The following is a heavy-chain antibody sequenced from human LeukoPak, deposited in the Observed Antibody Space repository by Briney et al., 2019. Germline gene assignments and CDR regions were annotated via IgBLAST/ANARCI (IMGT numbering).Heavy chain of an antibody. CDR2: IYYSGST. J-gene: IGHJ3*01. D-gene: IGHD4-23*01. Sequence: SETLSLTCTVSGGSISGYYWSWIRQPPGKGLEWIGFIYYSGSTNYNPSLKSRLTISVDTSKDQFSLKLSSVTAADTAVYYCARAYGGKWGQGTMVTVSS. CDR1: GGSISGYY. V-gene: IGHV4-59*12. CDR3: ARAYGGK.